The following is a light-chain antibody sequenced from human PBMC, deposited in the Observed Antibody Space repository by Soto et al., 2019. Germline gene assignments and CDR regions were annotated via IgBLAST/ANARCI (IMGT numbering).Light chain of an antibody. CDR1: SGHSSYA. V-gene: IGLV4-69*01. CDR3: QTWGTGVNWV. J-gene: IGLJ3*02. Sequence: QPVLTQSPSASASLGASVKLTCTLSSGHSSYAIVWHQQQPEKGPRYLMKLNSDGSHSKGDGIPDRFSGSSSGAERYLTISSLQSEDEADYYCQTWGTGVNWVFGGGTKVTVL. CDR2: LNSDGSH.